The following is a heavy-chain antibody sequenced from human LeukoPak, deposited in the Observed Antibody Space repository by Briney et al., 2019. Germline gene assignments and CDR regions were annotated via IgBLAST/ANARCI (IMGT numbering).Heavy chain of an antibody. V-gene: IGHV3-74*01. CDR1: GFTFSTYR. CDR2: IRGDGSLT. Sequence: GGSLRLSCAASGFTFSTYRMTWVRQAPGKGLVWVSRIRGDGSLTNYADSVKGRFTISRDNAKNSLYLQMNSLRAEDTAVYYCARNRMVAYSYGSMFPSDTSFDYWGQGTLVTVSS. J-gene: IGHJ4*02. D-gene: IGHD5-18*01. CDR3: ARNRMVAYSYGSMFPSDTSFDY.